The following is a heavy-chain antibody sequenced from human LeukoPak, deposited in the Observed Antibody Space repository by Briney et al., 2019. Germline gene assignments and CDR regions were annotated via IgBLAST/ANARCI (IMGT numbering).Heavy chain of an antibody. CDR3: ARDRGYCSSTSCYRYYYYGMDV. CDR2: ISSSSSYI. V-gene: IGHV3-21*01. Sequence: PGGSLRLSCAASGFTFSSYSMNWVRQAPGKGLEWVSSISSSSSYIYYADSVKGRFTISRDNAKNSLYLQMSSLRAEDTAVYYCARDRGYCSSTSCYRYYYYGMDVWGQGTTVTVSS. J-gene: IGHJ6*02. D-gene: IGHD2-2*01. CDR1: GFTFSSYS.